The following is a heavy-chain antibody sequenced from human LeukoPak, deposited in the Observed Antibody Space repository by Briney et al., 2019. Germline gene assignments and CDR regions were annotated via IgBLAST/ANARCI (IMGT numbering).Heavy chain of an antibody. CDR3: AKSLGRAYGSGSSNSPFDY. V-gene: IGHV3-23*01. CDR2: ISGSGGST. D-gene: IGHD3-10*01. Sequence: PGASLRLSCAASGFTFSSYAMSWVRQAPGKGLEWVSLISGSGGSTDFADSVKDRFTISRDNSNNTVYLQMNSLRAEDTAVYYCAKSLGRAYGSGSSNSPFDYWGQGTLVTVSS. CDR1: GFTFSSYA. J-gene: IGHJ4*02.